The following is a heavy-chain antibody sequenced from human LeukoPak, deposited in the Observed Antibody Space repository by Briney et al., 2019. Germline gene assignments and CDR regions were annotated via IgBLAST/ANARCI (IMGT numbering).Heavy chain of an antibody. CDR1: GFILSGSD. J-gene: IGHJ4*02. Sequence: PGGSLRLSCAASGFILSGSDMHWVRQASGKGLEWIGRIRTKVKNYATAYAASVRGRFTLSRDDSNNMAYLQMNSLKTEDTALYFCTAFTDRPSDHWSQGTLVTVSS. CDR3: TAFTDRPSDH. V-gene: IGHV3-73*01. CDR2: IRTKVKNYAT.